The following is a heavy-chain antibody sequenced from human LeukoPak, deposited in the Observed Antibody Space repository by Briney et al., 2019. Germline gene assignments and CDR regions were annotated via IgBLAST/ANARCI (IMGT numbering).Heavy chain of an antibody. CDR1: GYSFNNYW. V-gene: IGHV5-51*01. Sequence: GGSLKISCKGSGYSFNNYWIGWVRPMPGKGLGWMGIIYPGDSDTRYSPSFQGQVTISADKSISTAYLQWSSLKASDTAMYYCARQICSGGSCFEGYWGQGTLVTVSS. D-gene: IGHD2-15*01. CDR3: ARQICSGGSCFEGY. CDR2: IYPGDSDT. J-gene: IGHJ4*02.